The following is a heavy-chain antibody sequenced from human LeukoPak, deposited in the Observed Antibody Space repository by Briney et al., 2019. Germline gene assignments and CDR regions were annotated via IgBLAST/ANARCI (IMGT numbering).Heavy chain of an antibody. CDR3: ASRRGDYDYYYGMDV. D-gene: IGHD2-21*02. Sequence: GSLRLSCAASGFTFSSYGMHWVRQAPGKGLEWVAVLSYDGSNKYYADSVKGRFTISRDNSKNTLYLQMNSLRAEDTAVYYCASRRGDYDYYYGMDVWGQGTTVTVSS. J-gene: IGHJ6*02. CDR2: LSYDGSNK. CDR1: GFTFSSYG. V-gene: IGHV3-30*03.